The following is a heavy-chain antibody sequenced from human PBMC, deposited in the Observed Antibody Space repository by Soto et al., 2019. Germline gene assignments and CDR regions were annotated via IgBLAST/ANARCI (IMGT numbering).Heavy chain of an antibody. CDR1: GGTFSSYA. CDR3: ARSQGSSTSLEIYYYYYYGMDV. CDR2: IIPISDTT. Sequence: QVQLVQSGAEVKKPGSSVKVSCKASGGTFSSYAISWVRQAPGQGLEWMGGIIPISDTTNYAQKFQGRVTITADESTSTAYMELSSLTCEDTAVYYCARSQGSSTSLEIYYYYYYGMDVWGQETTVTVSS. J-gene: IGHJ6*02. D-gene: IGHD2-2*01. V-gene: IGHV1-69*01.